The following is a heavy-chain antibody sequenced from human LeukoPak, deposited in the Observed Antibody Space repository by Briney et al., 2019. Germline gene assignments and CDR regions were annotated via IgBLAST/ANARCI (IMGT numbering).Heavy chain of an antibody. J-gene: IGHJ6*03. CDR2: ISGSGGST. V-gene: IGHV3-23*01. CDR1: GFTFSSYA. D-gene: IGHD1-7*01. Sequence: GGSLRLSCAASGFTFSSYAMSWVRQAPGKGLERVSAISGSGGSTYYADSVKGRFTISRDNSKNTLYLQMNSLRAEDTAVYYCAKEGGSNNWNYGQRPARYYYYMDVWGKGTTVTVSS. CDR3: AKEGGSNNWNYGQRPARYYYYMDV.